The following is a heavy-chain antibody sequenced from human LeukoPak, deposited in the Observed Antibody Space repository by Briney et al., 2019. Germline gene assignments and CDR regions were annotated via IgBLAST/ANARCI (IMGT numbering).Heavy chain of an antibody. V-gene: IGHV6-1*01. Sequence: SQTLSLTCAISGDSVSSNSAAWNWIRQSPSRGLEWLGRTYYRSKWYSDYAVSVKSRITINPDTSKNQFSLKLSSVTATDTAVYYCARGEKVLDYFDYWGQGTLVTVSS. CDR2: TYYRSKWYS. J-gene: IGHJ4*02. D-gene: IGHD3-16*01. CDR1: GDSVSSNSAA. CDR3: ARGEKVLDYFDY.